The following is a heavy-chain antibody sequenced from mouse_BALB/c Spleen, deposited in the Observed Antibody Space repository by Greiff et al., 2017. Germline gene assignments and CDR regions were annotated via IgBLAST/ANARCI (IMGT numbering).Heavy chain of an antibody. CDR1: GYSFTSYY. Sequence: VQLQQSGPELVKPGASVKISCKASGYSFTSYYIHWVKQRPGQGLEWIGWIFPGSGNTKYNEKFKGKATLTADTSSSTAYMQLSSLTSEDSAVYFCAGKTDYYAMDYWGQGTSVTVSS. CDR3: AGKTDYYAMDY. CDR2: IFPGSGNT. J-gene: IGHJ4*01. V-gene: IGHV1-66*01.